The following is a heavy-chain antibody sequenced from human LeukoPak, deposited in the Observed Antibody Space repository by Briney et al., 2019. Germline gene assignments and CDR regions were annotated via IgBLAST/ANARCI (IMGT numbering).Heavy chain of an antibody. Sequence: SETLSLTCTVSGGSISSYYWSWIRQPPGKGLEWIGYIYTSGSTNYNPSLKSRVTISVDTSKNQFSLKLSSVTVADTAVYYCARGGYRWAYCGGDCYSDGYAFDIWGQGTMVTVSS. J-gene: IGHJ3*02. V-gene: IGHV4-4*09. CDR1: GGSISSYY. CDR3: ARGGYRWAYCGGDCYSDGYAFDI. CDR2: IYTSGST. D-gene: IGHD2-21*02.